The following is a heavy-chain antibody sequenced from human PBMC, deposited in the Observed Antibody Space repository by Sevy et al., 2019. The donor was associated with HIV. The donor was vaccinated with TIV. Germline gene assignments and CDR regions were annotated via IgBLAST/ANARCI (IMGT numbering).Heavy chain of an antibody. V-gene: IGHV3-48*02. CDR3: VRDERAIASHFDY. Sequence: GGSLRLSCEASGFTLSSYTMNWVRQSPEKGLEWVATFDRTDITHYADSVKGRFIIPRDTAKNSLFLQMNSLRDDDTAMYFCVRDERAIASHFDYWGRGTLVTVSS. CDR2: FDRTDIT. J-gene: IGHJ4*02. CDR1: GFTLSSYT. D-gene: IGHD2-21*01.